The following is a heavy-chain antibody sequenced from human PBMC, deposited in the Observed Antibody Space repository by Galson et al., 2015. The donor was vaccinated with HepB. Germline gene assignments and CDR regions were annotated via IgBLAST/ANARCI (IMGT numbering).Heavy chain of an antibody. J-gene: IGHJ3*01. V-gene: IGHV3-48*01. CDR2: ISRSGSNI. CDR1: GFTFSNYH. Sequence: SLRLSCAASGFTFSNYHMNWVRQAPGKGLEWVSYISRSGSNINYADSVKGRFTISRDNAKNSLYLRMNSLRGEDTALYYCARKGYSGYVNDAFDVWGQGTVVTVSS. CDR3: ARKGYSGYVNDAFDV. D-gene: IGHD5-12*01.